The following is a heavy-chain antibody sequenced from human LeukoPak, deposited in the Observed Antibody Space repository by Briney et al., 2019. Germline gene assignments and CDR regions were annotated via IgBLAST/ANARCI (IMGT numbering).Heavy chain of an antibody. CDR1: GYIFPDYY. V-gene: IGHV1-2*06. J-gene: IGHJ6*02. Sequence: VASVKVSCKGSGYIFPDYYIYWVRQAPGQGLEWMGRINPNSGGTNYAQKFQGGVTMTRDTSISTVYMELSRLRSDDTAVYYYARDGGYCSSGTICYSRAEYYYYGMDVWGQGTTVTVSS. CDR3: ARDGGYCSSGTICYSRAEYYYYGMDV. CDR2: INPNSGGT. D-gene: IGHD2-2*01.